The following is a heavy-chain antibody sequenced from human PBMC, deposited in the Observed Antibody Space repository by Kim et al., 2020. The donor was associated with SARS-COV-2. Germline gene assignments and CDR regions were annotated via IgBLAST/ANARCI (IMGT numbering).Heavy chain of an antibody. V-gene: IGHV3-9*01. J-gene: IGHJ4*02. Sequence: YADSGKGRFTISRDNAKNSLYLQMNSLRAEDTALYYCATAYGDYDYYFDYWGQGTLVTVSS. CDR3: ATAYGDYDYYFDY. D-gene: IGHD4-17*01.